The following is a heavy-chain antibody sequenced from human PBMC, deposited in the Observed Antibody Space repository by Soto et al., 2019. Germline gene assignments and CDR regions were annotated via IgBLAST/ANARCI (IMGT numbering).Heavy chain of an antibody. CDR2: IAKDGINK. V-gene: IGHV3-30-3*01. CDR1: GFTFSSYV. J-gene: IGHJ1*01. Sequence: QVQLVESGGAVVQPGRSLSLSCAASGFTFSSYVIHWVRQAPGKGLEWVAAIAKDGINKHYSDSVKDRFTISRDNSKSTLNLQMNDLRSEDTAVYHCAREDDSSGYAGTFHHWGQGTLVTVAT. D-gene: IGHD3-22*01. CDR3: AREDDSSGYAGTFHH.